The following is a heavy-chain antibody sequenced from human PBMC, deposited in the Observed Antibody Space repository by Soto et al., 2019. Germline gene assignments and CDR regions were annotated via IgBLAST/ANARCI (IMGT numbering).Heavy chain of an antibody. J-gene: IGHJ5*02. CDR2: IYYSGST. Sequence: QVQLQESGPGLAKPSETLTLTCTVSGGSVSSGSYYWSWIRQPPGKGLEWIGYIYYSGSTNYNPSLKSRVTISVDTSKNQFSLKLSSVTAADTAVYYCARAPYYYDSSGYVRWFDPWGQGTLVTVSS. CDR3: ARAPYYYDSSGYVRWFDP. V-gene: IGHV4-61*01. CDR1: GGSVSSGSYY. D-gene: IGHD3-22*01.